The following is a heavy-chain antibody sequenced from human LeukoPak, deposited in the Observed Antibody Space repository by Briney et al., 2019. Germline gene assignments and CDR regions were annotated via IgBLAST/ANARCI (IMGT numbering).Heavy chain of an antibody. D-gene: IGHD2-2*01. Sequence: GGSLRLSCAASGFTFRSYTMNWVRQAPGKGLEWVSSISSSSSSIYYADSVKGRFTISRDNAKKSLYLQMNSLRAEDTAMYYSARGFCTSTSCYGSYWGQGTLVTVSS. CDR2: ISSSSSSI. CDR1: GFTFRSYT. V-gene: IGHV3-21*01. J-gene: IGHJ4*02. CDR3: ARGFCTSTSCYGSY.